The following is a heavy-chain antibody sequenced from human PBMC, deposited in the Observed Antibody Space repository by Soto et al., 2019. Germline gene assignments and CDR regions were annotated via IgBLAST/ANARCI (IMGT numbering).Heavy chain of an antibody. CDR3: ASGTHPRLDY. V-gene: IGHV4-31*03. Sequence: SETLSLTCTVSGGSISSGGYYWSWIRQHPGKGLEWIGYIYYSGSTYYNPSLKSRATISVDTSKNQFSLKLSSVTAADTAVYYCASGTHPRLDYWGQGTLVTVSS. J-gene: IGHJ4*02. CDR2: IYYSGST. CDR1: GGSISSGGYY.